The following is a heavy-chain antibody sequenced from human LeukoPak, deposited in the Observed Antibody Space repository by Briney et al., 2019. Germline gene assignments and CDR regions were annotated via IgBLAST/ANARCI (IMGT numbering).Heavy chain of an antibody. D-gene: IGHD3-16*02. CDR2: IYHSGST. CDR3: ARSLRLGELSYLSWFDP. Sequence: PSETLSLTCAVSGGSISSSNWWSWVRQPPGKGLEWIGEIYHSGSTNYNPSLKSRVTISVDKSKNQFSLKLSSVTAADTAVYYCARSLRLGELSYLSWFDPWGQGTLATVSS. J-gene: IGHJ5*02. V-gene: IGHV4-4*02. CDR1: GGSISSSNW.